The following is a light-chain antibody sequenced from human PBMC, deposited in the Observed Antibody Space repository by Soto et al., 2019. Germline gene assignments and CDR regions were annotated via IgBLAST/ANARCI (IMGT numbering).Light chain of an antibody. V-gene: IGLV4-69*01. CDR1: SGHSPYA. CDR2: LDSDGSH. CDR3: QTWATVPDWV. Sequence: QLVLTQSPSASASLGASVKLTCTLSSGHSPYAIAWHQQQPEKGPRYLMKLDSDGSHSKGDGIPDRFSGSSSGAERYLTISSLQSEDEADYYCQTWATVPDWVFGGGTKLTVL. J-gene: IGLJ3*02.